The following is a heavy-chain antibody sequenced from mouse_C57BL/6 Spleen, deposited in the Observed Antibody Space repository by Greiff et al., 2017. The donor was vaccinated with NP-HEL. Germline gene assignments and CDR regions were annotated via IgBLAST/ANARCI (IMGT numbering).Heavy chain of an antibody. D-gene: IGHD1-1*01. CDR1: GYTFTDYN. CDR3: ARGGYYGGYAMDY. J-gene: IGHJ4*01. V-gene: IGHV1-22*01. Sequence: EVQLQQSGPELVKPGASVKMSCKASGYTFTDYNMHWVKQSHGKSLEWIGYINPNNGGTSYTQTFKGKATLTVNKSSSTAYLELRRLTSEDSAVYYCARGGYYGGYAMDYWGQGTSVTVSS. CDR2: INPNNGGT.